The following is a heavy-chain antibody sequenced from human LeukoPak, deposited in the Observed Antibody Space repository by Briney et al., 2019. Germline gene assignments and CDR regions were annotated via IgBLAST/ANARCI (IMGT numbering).Heavy chain of an antibody. CDR1: GFTFSSYA. V-gene: IGHV3-23*01. J-gene: IGHJ6*03. CDR3: AKSARPSYYYYMDV. Sequence: PGGSLRLSCAASGFTFSSYAMTWVRQAPGKGLEWVSGISGSGGSTYYADSVKGRFTISRDNSKNTLYLQMNSLRAEDTAVYYCAKSARPSYYYYMDVWGKGTTVTVSS. D-gene: IGHD6-6*01. CDR2: ISGSGGST.